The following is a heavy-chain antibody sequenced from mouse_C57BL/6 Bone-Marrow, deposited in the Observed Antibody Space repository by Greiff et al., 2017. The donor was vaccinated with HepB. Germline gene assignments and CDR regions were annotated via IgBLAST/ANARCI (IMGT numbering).Heavy chain of an antibody. D-gene: IGHD2-5*01. J-gene: IGHJ2*01. CDR1: GFTFTDYY. CDR2: IRNKANGYTT. Sequence: EVMLVESGGGLVQPGGSLSLSCAASGFTFTDYYMSWVRQPPGKALEWLGFIRNKANGYTTEYSASVKGRFTISRDNSQSILYLQMNALRAEDSATYYCARCRAYHSNSPTHFDYCGQRTPLTVSS. V-gene: IGHV7-3*01. CDR3: ARCRAYHSNSPTHFDY.